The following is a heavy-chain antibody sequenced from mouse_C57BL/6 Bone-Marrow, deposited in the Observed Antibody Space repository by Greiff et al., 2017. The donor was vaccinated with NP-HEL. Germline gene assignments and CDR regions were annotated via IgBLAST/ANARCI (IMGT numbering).Heavy chain of an antibody. CDR2: ISSGGDYI. J-gene: IGHJ3*01. V-gene: IGHV5-9-1*02. CDR3: TRGGYYPAWFAY. CDR1: GFTFSSYA. Sequence: EVQGVESGEGLVKPGGSLKLSCAASGFTFSSYAMSWVRQTPEKRLEWVAYISSGGDYIYYADTVKGRFTISRDNARNTLYLQMISLKSEDTAMYYCTRGGYYPAWFAYWGQGTLVTVSA. D-gene: IGHD2-3*01.